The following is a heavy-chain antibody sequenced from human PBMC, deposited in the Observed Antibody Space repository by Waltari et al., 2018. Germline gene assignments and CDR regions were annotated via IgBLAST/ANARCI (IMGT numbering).Heavy chain of an antibody. V-gene: IGHV1-2*02. CDR2: INPNSGGT. J-gene: IGHJ4*02. CDR3: ARGESLRFLEWLPLDY. CDR1: GYTFTGDY. Sequence: QVQLVQSGAEVKKPGASVKVSCKASGYTFTGDYMHWVRQAPGQGLEWMGWINPNSGGTNYAQKFQGRVTMTRDTSISTAYMELSRLRSDDTAVYYCARGESLRFLEWLPLDYWGQGTLVTVSS. D-gene: IGHD3-3*01.